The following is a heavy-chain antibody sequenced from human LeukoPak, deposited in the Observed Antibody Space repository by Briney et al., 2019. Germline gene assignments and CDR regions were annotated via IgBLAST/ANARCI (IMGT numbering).Heavy chain of an antibody. J-gene: IGHJ4*01. CDR3: AKVSEGVYYFDF. CDR1: GFTFSSHA. V-gene: IGHV3-23*01. Sequence: VKLGGSLRLSCAASGFTFSSHAMSWVRQAPGKGLEWVSTIDGSGGSTYYADSVKGRFTISRDNSKNTLYQQMNSLRAGDTAVYYCAKVSEGVYYFDFWGQETLVTVSS. D-gene: IGHD2-8*01. CDR2: IDGSGGST.